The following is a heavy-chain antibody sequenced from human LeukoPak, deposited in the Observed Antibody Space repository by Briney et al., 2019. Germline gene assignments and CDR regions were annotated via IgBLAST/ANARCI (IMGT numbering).Heavy chain of an antibody. J-gene: IGHJ4*02. CDR3: ARQGTYYASGDY. V-gene: IGHV5-51*01. D-gene: IGHD3-10*01. Sequence: GESLQISCQCSGYSFTTYWIAWVRQMPGKGLEWMGIIYPGDSDIRYSPSFQGQVTISADKSISTAYLQWSSLKASDTAMYYCARQGTYYASGDYWGQGTLVTVSS. CDR1: GYSFTTYW. CDR2: IYPGDSDI.